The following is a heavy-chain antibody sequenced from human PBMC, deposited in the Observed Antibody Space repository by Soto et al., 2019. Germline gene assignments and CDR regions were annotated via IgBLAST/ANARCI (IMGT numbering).Heavy chain of an antibody. CDR1: GFTFSRYS. D-gene: IGHD3-10*01. J-gene: IGHJ5*02. Sequence: GGSLRLSCAASGFTFSRYSMNWVRQAPGKGLKWVSYISSSSNSIYYADSVKGRFTISRDNAKNSLHLQMNSLRAEDTAVYYCARDELTYYYGSGQTRWFDPWGQGTLVTVSS. V-gene: IGHV3-48*01. CDR3: ARDELTYYYGSGQTRWFDP. CDR2: ISSSSNSI.